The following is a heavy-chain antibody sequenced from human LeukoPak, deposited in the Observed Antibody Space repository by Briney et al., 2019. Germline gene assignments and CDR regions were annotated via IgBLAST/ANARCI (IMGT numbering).Heavy chain of an antibody. D-gene: IGHD6-6*01. J-gene: IGHJ4*02. CDR1: GFTFDSYG. CDR3: AREDQLVQGFDY. V-gene: IGHV3-48*04. Sequence: GGSLRLSCAASGFTFDSYGMSWVRQAPGKGLEWVSYISSSGSTIYYADPVKGRFTISRDNAKNSLYLQMNSLRAEDTAVYYCAREDQLVQGFDYWGQGTLVTVSS. CDR2: ISSSGSTI.